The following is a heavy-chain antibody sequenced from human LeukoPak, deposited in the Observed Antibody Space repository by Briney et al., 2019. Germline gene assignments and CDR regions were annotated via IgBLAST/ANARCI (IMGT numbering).Heavy chain of an antibody. V-gene: IGHV3-30*02. Sequence: GGSLRLSCAASGFTFSSYGMHWVRQAPGKGLEWVAFIRYDGSNKYYADSVKGRFTISRDNSKNTLYLQMNSLRAEDTAVYYCAKALNCSSTSCYGATMGDAFDIWGQGTMVTVSS. CDR1: GFTFSSYG. CDR2: IRYDGSNK. J-gene: IGHJ3*02. D-gene: IGHD2-2*01. CDR3: AKALNCSSTSCYGATMGDAFDI.